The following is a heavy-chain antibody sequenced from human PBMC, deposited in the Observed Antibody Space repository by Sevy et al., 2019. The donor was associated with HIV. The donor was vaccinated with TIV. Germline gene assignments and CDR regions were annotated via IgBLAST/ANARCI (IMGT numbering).Heavy chain of an antibody. Sequence: GGSLRLSCTASGFTFCSYAMSWVRQAPGKGLEWVSAISGSGGSTYYADSVKGRFTISRDNSKNTLYLQMNSLRAEDTAVYYCAKRVTIQGYDPWGQGTLVTVSS. CDR2: ISGSGGST. CDR3: AKRVTIQGYDP. J-gene: IGHJ5*02. CDR1: GFTFCSYA. D-gene: IGHD4-4*01. V-gene: IGHV3-23*01.